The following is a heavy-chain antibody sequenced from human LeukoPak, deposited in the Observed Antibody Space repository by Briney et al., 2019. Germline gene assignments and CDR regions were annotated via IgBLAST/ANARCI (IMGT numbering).Heavy chain of an antibody. CDR1: GYSFTSHW. CDR2: IDPSDSET. D-gene: IGHD5-18*01. CDR3: ARQTAMGRSGDY. J-gene: IGHJ1*01. V-gene: IGHV5-51*01. Sequence: PGESLKISCKASGYSFTSHWIGWVRQMPGKGLEWIGIIDPSDSETRYTPSFQGQVTISADKSLTTDYLQWNSLKASDTAMYYCARQTAMGRSGDYWGQGTLVTVSS.